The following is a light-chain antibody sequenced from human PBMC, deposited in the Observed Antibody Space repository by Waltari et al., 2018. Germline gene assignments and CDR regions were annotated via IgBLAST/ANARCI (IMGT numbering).Light chain of an antibody. CDR3: QQYDSTPYT. CDR1: QSLSSSY. J-gene: IGKJ2*01. V-gene: IGKV3-20*01. Sequence: EIVLTQSPDTLSLSPGDRAALSCRASQSLSSSYLAWYQQKPGQAPRLPTYGASSRATGIPDRFSGSGSETDFTLTISRLEPEDFAVYYCQQYDSTPYTFGQGTKLEIK. CDR2: GAS.